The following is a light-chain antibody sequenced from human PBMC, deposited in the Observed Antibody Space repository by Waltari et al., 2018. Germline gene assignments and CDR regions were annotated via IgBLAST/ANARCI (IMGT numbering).Light chain of an antibody. CDR1: SSDVGSSSL. V-gene: IGLV2-23*01. J-gene: IGLJ3*02. CDR3: CSYTLTNTWL. CDR2: EDT. Sequence: QSALTQPASVSGSPGQLITISCTGTSSDVGSSSLVSWYRQHPGEAPRVIIFEDTKRPSGVSNRFSGSKSGNTASLTISGLQAEDEADYYCCSYTLTNTWLFGGGTKLTVL.